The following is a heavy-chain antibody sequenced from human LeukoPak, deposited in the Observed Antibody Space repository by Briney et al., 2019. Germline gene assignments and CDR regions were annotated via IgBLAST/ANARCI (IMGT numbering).Heavy chain of an antibody. CDR1: GSTFSTYD. V-gene: IGHV3-23*01. J-gene: IGHJ4*02. CDR3: AKQLGYCSDGSCYFPY. Sequence: GGSLRLSCAASGSTFSTYDMNWVRQAPGKGLEWVSAISNNGGYTYYADSVQGRFTISRDNSKSTLCLQMNSLRAEDTAVYYCAKQLGYCSDGSCYFPYWGQGTLVTVSS. D-gene: IGHD2-15*01. CDR2: ISNNGGYT.